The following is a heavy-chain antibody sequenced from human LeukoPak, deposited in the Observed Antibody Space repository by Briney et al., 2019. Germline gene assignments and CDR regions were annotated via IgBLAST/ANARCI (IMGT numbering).Heavy chain of an antibody. CDR1: GYTFTSYG. CDR3: ARVNDNIVVVPAALDY. J-gene: IGHJ4*02. Sequence: ASVKVSCKASGYTFTSYGISWVRQAPGQGLEWMGWISAYNGNTNYAQKLQGRVTMTTDTSTSTAYMELRSLRSDDTAVYYCARVNDNIVVVPAALDYWGQGTLVTVSS. CDR2: ISAYNGNT. V-gene: IGHV1-18*01. D-gene: IGHD2-2*01.